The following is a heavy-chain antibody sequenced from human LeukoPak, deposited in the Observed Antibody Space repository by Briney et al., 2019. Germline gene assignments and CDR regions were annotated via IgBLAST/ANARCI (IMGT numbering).Heavy chain of an antibody. CDR1: GFTFSSYS. Sequence: GGSLRLSCAASGFTFSSYSMNWVRHDPGKGLEWVSSISSSSSYIYYADSVKGRFTISRDNAKNSLYLQMNSLRAEDTAVYYCAVTPYYDILTAEGWGQGTLVTVST. CDR3: AVTPYYDILTAEG. D-gene: IGHD3-9*01. CDR2: ISSSSSYI. V-gene: IGHV3-21*01. J-gene: IGHJ1*01.